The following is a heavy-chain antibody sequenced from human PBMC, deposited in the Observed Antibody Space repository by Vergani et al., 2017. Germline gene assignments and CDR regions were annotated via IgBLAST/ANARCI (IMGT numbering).Heavy chain of an antibody. CDR1: GGTFSSNS. CDR2: IIPIFGTT. Sequence: QGQLAQSGAEVKKPGSSVKVSCKASGGTFSSNSISWVRQAPGQGLEWMGRIIPIFGTTSYAQKFQGRVTILADESTSTVYMELSSLRSEDTAVYYCTRGCYYVSIAYWAYWGQGTLVTVSS. CDR3: TRGCYYVSIAYWAY. V-gene: IGHV1-69*13. J-gene: IGHJ4*02. D-gene: IGHD3-22*01.